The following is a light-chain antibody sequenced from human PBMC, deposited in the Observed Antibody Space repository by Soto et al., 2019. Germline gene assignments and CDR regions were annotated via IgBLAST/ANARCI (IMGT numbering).Light chain of an antibody. J-gene: IGLJ2*01. CDR3: SSYAGRNLL. CDR2: EGT. CDR1: SNDIVNYNL. Sequence: QSALTQPASVSGSPGQSVTISCTGTSNDIVNYNLVSWYQQHPGGAPKLIIFEGTKRPSGVSNRFSGSKSANTASLTISGLQAEDEGDYYCSSYAGRNLLFGEGTKVTVL. V-gene: IGLV2-23*01.